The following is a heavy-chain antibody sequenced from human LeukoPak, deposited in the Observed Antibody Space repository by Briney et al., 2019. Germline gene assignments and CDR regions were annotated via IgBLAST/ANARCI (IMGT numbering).Heavy chain of an antibody. CDR2: AQGDGRLQ. V-gene: IGHV3-33*01. Sequence: PGGSLRLSCAASGFSFSTYGMHWVRQAPGKGLEWVAAAQGDGRLQYYADSVKGRFTISRDNAKNTLYLQMNSLRAEDTAVYYCARDAVDTANAVWGQGTTVIVSS. CDR1: GFSFSTYG. J-gene: IGHJ6*02. CDR3: ARDAVDTANAV. D-gene: IGHD5-18*01.